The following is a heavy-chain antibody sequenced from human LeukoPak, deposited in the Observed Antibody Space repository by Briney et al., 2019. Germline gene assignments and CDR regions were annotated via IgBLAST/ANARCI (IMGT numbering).Heavy chain of an antibody. CDR2: MNPTSGYT. J-gene: IGHJ6*02. CDR3: AREPQHYDILTGYFYYYYYGMDV. D-gene: IGHD3-9*01. CDR1: EYTFTSYD. V-gene: IGHV1-8*01. Sequence: ASVKVSCKAAEYTFTSYDINWVRQATGQGLEWMGWMNPTSGYTGYAQKFQGRVTMTRDTSISTAYMELSSLRSDDTAVYYCAREPQHYDILTGYFYYYYYGMDVWGQGTTVTASS.